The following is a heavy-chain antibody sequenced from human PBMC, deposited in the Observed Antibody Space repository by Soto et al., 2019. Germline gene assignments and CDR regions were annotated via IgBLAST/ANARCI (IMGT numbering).Heavy chain of an antibody. V-gene: IGHV5-10-1*01. J-gene: IGHJ6*02. D-gene: IGHD4-17*01. Sequence: EVQLVQSGAEVKKPGESLRISCKGSGYSFTSYWISWVRQMPGKGLEWMGRIDPSDSYTNYSPSFQGHVTISADKSISTAYLQWSSLKASDTAMYYCARHRFPDYGNPRWYYYGMDVWGQGTTVTVSS. CDR3: ARHRFPDYGNPRWYYYGMDV. CDR1: GYSFTSYW. CDR2: IDPSDSYT.